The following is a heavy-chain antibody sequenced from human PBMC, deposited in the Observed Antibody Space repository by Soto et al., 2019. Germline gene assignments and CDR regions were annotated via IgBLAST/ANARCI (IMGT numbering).Heavy chain of an antibody. CDR2: IYYSGST. CDR3: AIEGLSVTPDY. D-gene: IGHD2-21*02. CDR1: GGSISSGGYY. J-gene: IGHJ4*02. V-gene: IGHV4-31*03. Sequence: PSETLSLTCTVSGGSISSGGYYWSWIRQHPGKGLEWIGYIYYSGSTYYNPSLKSRVTISVDTSKNQFSLKLSSVTAADTAVYYCAIEGLSVTPDYWGQGTLVTVSS.